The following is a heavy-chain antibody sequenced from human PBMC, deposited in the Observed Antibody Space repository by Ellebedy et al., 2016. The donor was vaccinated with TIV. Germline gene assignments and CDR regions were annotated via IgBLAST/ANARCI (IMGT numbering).Heavy chain of an antibody. CDR1: GYSFTSYW. J-gene: IGHJ4*02. V-gene: IGHV5-51*01. CDR3: ARHSDYGDYFAY. Sequence: PGGSLRLSCKVSGYSFTSYWIGWVRQLHGKGLGWMGIIYPGDSDTRYSPSFQGQVTISADKSISTAYLQWSSLKASDTAMYYCARHSDYGDYFAYWGQGTLVTVSS. CDR2: IYPGDSDT. D-gene: IGHD4-17*01.